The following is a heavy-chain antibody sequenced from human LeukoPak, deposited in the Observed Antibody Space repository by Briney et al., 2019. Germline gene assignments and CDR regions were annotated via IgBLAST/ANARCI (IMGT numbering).Heavy chain of an antibody. CDR3: ARMVYYYDSSGYNYYFHN. J-gene: IGHJ4*02. Sequence: GGSLRLSCAASGFTVSTNYMSWVRQAPGKGPEWVSVIYTSGNTYYADSVKGRFTISRDTSKNTLSLQMNGLRAEDTAFYYCARMVYYYDSSGYNYYFHNWGQGTLVTVSS. V-gene: IGHV3-66*01. CDR2: IYTSGNT. D-gene: IGHD3-22*01. CDR1: GFTVSTNY.